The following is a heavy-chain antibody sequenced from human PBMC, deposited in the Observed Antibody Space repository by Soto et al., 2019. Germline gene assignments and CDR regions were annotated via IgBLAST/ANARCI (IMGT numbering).Heavy chain of an antibody. CDR3: AKDKEIAVPGNGFDY. V-gene: IGHV3-9*01. Sequence: EVQLVESGGGLVQPGRSLRLSCAASGFTFDDYAMHWVRQAPGKGLEWVSGISWNSGSIGYADSVKGRFTISRDNAKNSLYLQMNSLRAEDTALYYCAKDKEIAVPGNGFDYWGQGTLVTVSS. CDR2: ISWNSGSI. J-gene: IGHJ4*02. D-gene: IGHD6-19*01. CDR1: GFTFDDYA.